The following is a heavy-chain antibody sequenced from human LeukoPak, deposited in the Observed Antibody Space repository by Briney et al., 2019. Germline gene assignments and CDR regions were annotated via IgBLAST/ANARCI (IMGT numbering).Heavy chain of an antibody. D-gene: IGHD3-22*01. J-gene: IGHJ4*02. V-gene: IGHV3-30*04. Sequence: PGGSLRLSCAASGFTFSSYAMHWVRQAPGKGLEWVAVISYDGSNKYYADSVKGRFTISRDNSKNTLYLQMNSLRAEDTAVYYCAKVPYYDSSGLIDYWGQGTLVTVSS. CDR1: GFTFSSYA. CDR2: ISYDGSNK. CDR3: AKVPYYDSSGLIDY.